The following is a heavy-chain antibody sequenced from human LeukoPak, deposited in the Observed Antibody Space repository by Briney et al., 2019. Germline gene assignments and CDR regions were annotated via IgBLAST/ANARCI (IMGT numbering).Heavy chain of an antibody. CDR1: GFTFSSYA. V-gene: IGHV3-23*01. CDR2: ISGSGGST. CDR3: ASYYDILTGPDMGFDY. Sequence: GGSLRLSCAASGFTFSSYAMSWVRQAPGKGLEWVSAISGSGGSTYYADSVKGRFTISRDNSKNTLYLQMNSLRAEDTAVYYCASYYDILTGPDMGFDYWGQGTLVTVSS. D-gene: IGHD3-9*01. J-gene: IGHJ4*02.